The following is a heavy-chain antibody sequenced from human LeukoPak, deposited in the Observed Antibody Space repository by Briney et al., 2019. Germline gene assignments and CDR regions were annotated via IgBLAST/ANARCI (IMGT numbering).Heavy chain of an antibody. CDR3: ARGGSGYDSFYYYGMDV. D-gene: IGHD5-12*01. V-gene: IGHV4-59*01. J-gene: IGHJ6*02. Sequence: SQTLSLTCTVSGASISSYCWSWIRQPPGKGIEWVGYIYDSGSTNYDPSLKSRVTISVDTSKNQFSLKLSSVTDADTAVYYCARGGSGYDSFYYYGMDVWGQGTTVTVSS. CDR1: GASISSYC. CDR2: IYDSGST.